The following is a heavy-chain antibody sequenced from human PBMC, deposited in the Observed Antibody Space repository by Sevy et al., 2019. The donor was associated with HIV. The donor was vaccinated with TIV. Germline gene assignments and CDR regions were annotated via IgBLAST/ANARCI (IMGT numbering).Heavy chain of an antibody. V-gene: IGHV3-9*01. CDR1: GFTFDDFD. CDR3: AKDRAASGPGWYFDL. D-gene: IGHD6-13*01. Sequence: GGSLRLSCAASGFTFDDFDMHWVRQSPGKGLEWVSGINWDSGRMEYADSVKGRFTISRDNAKNSLYLQMNSLRHEDTAFYYCAKDRAASGPGWYFDLWGRGTLVTVSS. CDR2: INWDSGRM. J-gene: IGHJ2*01.